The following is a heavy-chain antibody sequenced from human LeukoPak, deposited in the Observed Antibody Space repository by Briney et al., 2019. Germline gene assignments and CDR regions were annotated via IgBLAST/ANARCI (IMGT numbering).Heavy chain of an antibody. Sequence: SETLSLTCTVSGGSISSSSYYWGWIRQPPGKGLEWIGSIYYSRSTYYNPSLKSRVTISVDTSKNQFSLKLSSVTAADTAVYYCATMLSYYYYGMDVWGQGTTVTVSS. CDR2: IYYSRST. CDR1: GGSISSSSYY. D-gene: IGHD2-8*01. CDR3: ATMLSYYYYGMDV. V-gene: IGHV4-39*01. J-gene: IGHJ6*02.